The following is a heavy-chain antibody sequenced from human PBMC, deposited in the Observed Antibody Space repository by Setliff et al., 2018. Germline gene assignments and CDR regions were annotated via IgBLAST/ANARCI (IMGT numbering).Heavy chain of an antibody. D-gene: IGHD3-10*01. CDR1: GYTFSNYG. Sequence: ASVKVSCKASGYTFSNYGITWVRQAPGQGLEWMGWISAYSGNTKYALTLQGRLTMTTDTTTAYMELWSLTSDDTAIYFCAKEPALSLTESIRRSYYDYALDVWGQGTTVTVSS. J-gene: IGHJ6*02. V-gene: IGHV1-18*04. CDR2: ISAYSGNT. CDR3: AKEPALSLTESIRRSYYDYALDV.